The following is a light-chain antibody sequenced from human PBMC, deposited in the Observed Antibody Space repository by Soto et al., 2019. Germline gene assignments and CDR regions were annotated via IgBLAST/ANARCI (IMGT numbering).Light chain of an antibody. CDR2: EVS. CDR1: SSDVGGYNY. V-gene: IGLV2-14*01. CDR3: SSYTSSSTPYV. Sequence: QSALTQPASVSGSPGQSITLSCTGTSSDVGGYNYVSWYQQHPGKAPKLMIYEVSNRPSGVSNRFSGSKSGNTASLTISGLQAEDEADYYYSSYTSSSTPYVFGTGTKLTVL. J-gene: IGLJ1*01.